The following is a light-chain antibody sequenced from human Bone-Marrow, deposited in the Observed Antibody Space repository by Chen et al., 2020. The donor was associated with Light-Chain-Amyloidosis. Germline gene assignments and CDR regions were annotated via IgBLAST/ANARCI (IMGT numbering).Light chain of an antibody. V-gene: IGKV4-1*01. CDR3: HQYYSPHLT. J-gene: IGKJ1*01. CDR1: QSVLYSSNNLNY. Sequence: DIVMTQSPDPLAVSLGERATINCKSSQSVLYSSNNLNYLAWYQQKPGQPPKLLIYWASTRESGVPDRFRGSQSEAYCPRTFRRLQADVVAVYYCHQYYSPHLTFRQGTKVEIK. CDR2: WAS.